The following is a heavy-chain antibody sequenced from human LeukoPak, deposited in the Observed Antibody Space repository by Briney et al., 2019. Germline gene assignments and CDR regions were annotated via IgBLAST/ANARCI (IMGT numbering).Heavy chain of an antibody. J-gene: IGHJ3*02. CDR1: GYTFTSYY. CDR3: ARVKQWLEPDAFDI. Sequence: ASVKVSCKASGYTFTSYYINWVRQATGQGLEWMGWMNPNSGNTGYAQKFQGRVTMTRNTSISTAYMELSSLRSEDTAVYYCARVKQWLEPDAFDIWGQGTMVTVSS. CDR2: MNPNSGNT. D-gene: IGHD6-19*01. V-gene: IGHV1-8*01.